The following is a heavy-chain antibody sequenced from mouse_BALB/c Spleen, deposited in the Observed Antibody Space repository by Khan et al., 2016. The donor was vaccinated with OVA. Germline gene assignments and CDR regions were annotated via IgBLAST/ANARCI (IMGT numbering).Heavy chain of an antibody. CDR1: GYTFTSYW. V-gene: IGHV1-5*01. D-gene: IGHD4-1*01. J-gene: IGHJ3*01. CDR3: TRRNWDVAWFAY. CDR2: IYPGNTDT. Sequence: VQLQQSGTVLARPGASVKMSCKASGYTFTSYWMHWVKQRPGQGLEWIGDIYPGNTDTNYNQKFKGKAKLTAVISTSTAYMELSSLTNEDSAVYYCTRRNWDVAWFAYWGQGTLVTVS.